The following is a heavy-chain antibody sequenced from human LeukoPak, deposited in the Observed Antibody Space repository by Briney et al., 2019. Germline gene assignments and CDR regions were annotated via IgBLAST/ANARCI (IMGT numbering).Heavy chain of an antibody. Sequence: PVKVSCKASGGTFSSYAISWVRQAPGQGLEWMGRIIPILGIANYAQKFQGRVTITADKSTSTAYMELSSLRSEDTAVYYCAREVVVAATRYYFDCWGQGTLVTVSS. CDR3: AREVVVAATRYYFDC. CDR1: GGTFSSYA. J-gene: IGHJ4*02. V-gene: IGHV1-69*04. D-gene: IGHD2-15*01. CDR2: IIPILGIA.